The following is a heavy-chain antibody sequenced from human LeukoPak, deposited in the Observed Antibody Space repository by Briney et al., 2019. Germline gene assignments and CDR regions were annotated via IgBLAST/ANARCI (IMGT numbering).Heavy chain of an antibody. Sequence: GGSLRLSCAASGFTSNSYAMSWVRQAPGKGLEWVSGISGSGGSTYYADSVKGRFTISRDNPKNTLYLQMNSLRAEDTAKYYCAKYSTRLLYYFDYWGQGTLVTVSS. CDR1: GFTSNSYA. J-gene: IGHJ4*02. CDR2: ISGSGGST. V-gene: IGHV3-23*01. CDR3: AKYSTRLLYYFDY. D-gene: IGHD2-21*01.